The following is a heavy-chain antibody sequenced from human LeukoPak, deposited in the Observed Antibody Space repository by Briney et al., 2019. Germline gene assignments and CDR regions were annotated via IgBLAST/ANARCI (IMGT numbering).Heavy chain of an antibody. J-gene: IGHJ4*02. V-gene: IGHV3-53*01. CDR3: ARLRGYCSSNSCYPLGY. CDR2: IYSGSTT. D-gene: IGHD2-2*01. CDR1: GVTISSKY. Sequence: PWESLCLTCAASGVTISSKYMSWVRQAPGKGLEWVSVIYSGSTTFYADSVKGRFSISRDNSKNTLYLQMNSLRAADTAVYYCARLRGYCSSNSCYPLGYWGQGTLVTVSS.